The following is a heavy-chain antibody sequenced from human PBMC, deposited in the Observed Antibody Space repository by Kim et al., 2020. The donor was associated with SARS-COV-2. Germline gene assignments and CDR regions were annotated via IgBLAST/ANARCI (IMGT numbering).Heavy chain of an antibody. D-gene: IGHD1-26*01. Sequence: GGSLRLSCTASGFTFGDYAMSWFRQAPGKGLEWVGFIRSKAYGGTTEYAASVKGRFTISRDDSKSIAYLQMNSLKTEDTAVYYCTRASGSGGTTLGLIDYWGQGALVTVSS. CDR3: TRASGSGGTTLGLIDY. CDR2: IRSKAYGGTT. V-gene: IGHV3-49*03. J-gene: IGHJ4*02. CDR1: GFTFGDYA.